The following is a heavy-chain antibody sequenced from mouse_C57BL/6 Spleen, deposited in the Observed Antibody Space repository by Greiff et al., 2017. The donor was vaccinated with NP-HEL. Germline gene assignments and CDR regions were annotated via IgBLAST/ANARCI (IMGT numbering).Heavy chain of an antibody. CDR2: ISYDGSN. J-gene: IGHJ4*01. Sequence: VQLQQSGPGLVKPSQSLSLTCSVTGYSITSGYYWNWIRQFPGNKLEWMGYISYDGSNNYNPSLKNRISITRDTSKNQFFLKLNSVTTEDTATYYCARGPTYYYAMDYWGQGTSVTVSS. CDR3: ARGPTYYYAMDY. V-gene: IGHV3-6*01. CDR1: GYSITSGYY.